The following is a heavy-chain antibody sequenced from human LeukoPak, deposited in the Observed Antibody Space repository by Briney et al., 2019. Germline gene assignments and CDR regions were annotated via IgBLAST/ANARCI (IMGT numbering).Heavy chain of an antibody. Sequence: GGSLRLSCAASGFTFSSYSMNWVRQAPGKGLEWVSSISSSSSYIYYADSVKGRFTISRDNAKNSLYLQMNSLRAEDTAVYYCARDREEYSSGWYGDYWGQGTLVTVSS. J-gene: IGHJ4*02. V-gene: IGHV3-21*01. CDR1: GFTFSSYS. CDR2: ISSSSSYI. CDR3: ARDREEYSSGWYGDY. D-gene: IGHD6-19*01.